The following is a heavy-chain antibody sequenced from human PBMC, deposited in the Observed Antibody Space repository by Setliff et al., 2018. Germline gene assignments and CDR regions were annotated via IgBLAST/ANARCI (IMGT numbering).Heavy chain of an antibody. CDR1: GYTFINYE. Sequence: ASVKVSCKASGYTFINYEINWVRQATGQGLEWMGGMNPNNGNTGYAQKFQGRVTITTDESTSTAYMELSSLRSEDTAVYYCASPDYQYYYYYGMDVWGQGTTVTVSS. CDR2: MNPNNGNT. CDR3: ASPDYQYYYYYGMDV. J-gene: IGHJ6*02. D-gene: IGHD3-16*01. V-gene: IGHV1-8*03.